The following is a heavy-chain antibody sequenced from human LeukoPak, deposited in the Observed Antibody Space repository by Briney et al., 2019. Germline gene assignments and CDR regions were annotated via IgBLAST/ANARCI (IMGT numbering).Heavy chain of an antibody. V-gene: IGHV3-23*01. CDR1: GFTFSSYA. D-gene: IGHD2-2*01. Sequence: PGGSLRLSCAASGFTFSSYAMSWVRQAPGKGLERVSAISGSGDSTYYADSVKGRFTISRDNSKNTLYLQMNSLRAEDTAVYYCARDSFPRTPSAAFDIWGQGTMVTVSS. J-gene: IGHJ3*02. CDR3: ARDSFPRTPSAAFDI. CDR2: ISGSGDST.